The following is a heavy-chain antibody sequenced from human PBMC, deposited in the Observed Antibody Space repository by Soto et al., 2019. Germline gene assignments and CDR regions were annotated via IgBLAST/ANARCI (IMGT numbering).Heavy chain of an antibody. CDR3: AKDISFDTSAYNY. J-gene: IGHJ4*02. CDR1: GFTFSTYG. D-gene: IGHD3-22*01. Sequence: EVQLLESGGGLVQPGGSLRLSCTASGFTFSTYGMSWVRQAPGKGLEWVSSPSGDGTTTYYIDSVKGRFTISRDNSRNTLSLQMNSLRTEDTAIYYCAKDISFDTSAYNYWGQGILVAVSS. V-gene: IGHV3-23*01. CDR2: PSGDGTTT.